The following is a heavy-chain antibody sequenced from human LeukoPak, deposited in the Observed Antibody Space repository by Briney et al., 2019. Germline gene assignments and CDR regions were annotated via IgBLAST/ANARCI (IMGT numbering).Heavy chain of an antibody. CDR3: ARDSYGMDV. Sequence: GGSLRLSCAASGVTSITYAMHWVRQAPGRGLECVAFVSYDGSNKYYADSVKGRFTISRDNSKNTLCLQMNSLRPEDTAVYYCARDSYGMDVWGQGTTVTVSS. CDR1: GVTSITYA. CDR2: VSYDGSNK. V-gene: IGHV3-30-3*01. J-gene: IGHJ6*02.